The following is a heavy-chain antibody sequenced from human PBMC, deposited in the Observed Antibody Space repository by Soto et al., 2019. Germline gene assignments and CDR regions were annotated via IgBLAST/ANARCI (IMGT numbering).Heavy chain of an antibody. CDR3: SREVGYGDFLD. V-gene: IGHV1-3*01. Sequence: QVHLVQSGAEGKKPGASVKVSCKASGYTFSYYALHWVRQAPGQRLEWMGWINGDNGNTKYSQKFQGRVTFTRDTSVTTAFLEINSLTSEDTAVYFCSREVGYGDFLDWGQGPLATVSS. J-gene: IGHJ4*02. CDR1: GYTFSYYA. D-gene: IGHD4-17*01. CDR2: INGDNGNT.